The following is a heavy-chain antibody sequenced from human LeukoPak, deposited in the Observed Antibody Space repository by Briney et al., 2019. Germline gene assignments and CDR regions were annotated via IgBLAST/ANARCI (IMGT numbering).Heavy chain of an antibody. Sequence: ASVKVSCKASGYTFTSYDINWVRQATGQGLEWMGWMNPNSGNTGYAQKFQGRVTMIRNTSISTAYMELSSLRSEDTAVYYCASGSGSYWAGGAFDIWGQGTMVTVSS. J-gene: IGHJ3*02. CDR1: GYTFTSYD. CDR3: ASGSGSYWAGGAFDI. CDR2: MNPNSGNT. D-gene: IGHD1-26*01. V-gene: IGHV1-8*01.